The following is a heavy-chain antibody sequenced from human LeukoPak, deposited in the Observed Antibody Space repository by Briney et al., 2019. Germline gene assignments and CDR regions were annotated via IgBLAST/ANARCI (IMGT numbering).Heavy chain of an antibody. CDR1: GDTISRFA. D-gene: IGHD2-2*01. Sequence: SVKVSCKASGDTISRFAITWVRQAPGQGLEWMGGILPIFRTTNYAQKFQGRVTITTDESTSTAYMGLSGLRSEDTAVYYCARPFCSSPYCVPIWGQGTLVTVSS. CDR2: ILPIFRTT. V-gene: IGHV1-69*05. J-gene: IGHJ4*02. CDR3: ARPFCSSPYCVPI.